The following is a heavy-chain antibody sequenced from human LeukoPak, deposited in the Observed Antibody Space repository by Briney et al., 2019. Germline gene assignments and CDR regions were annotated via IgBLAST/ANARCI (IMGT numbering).Heavy chain of an antibody. CDR2: ISSSGSTI. Sequence: PGGSLRLSCAASGFTFSSYEMNWVRQAPGKGLEWVSYISSSGSTIYYADSVKGRFTISRDNAKNSLYLQMNSLRAEDTAVYYCANRCDGECFDAFDIWDQWTMVNVSS. V-gene: IGHV3-48*03. J-gene: IGHJ3*02. CDR1: GFTFSSYE. D-gene: IGHD2-21*01. CDR3: ANRCDGECFDAFDI.